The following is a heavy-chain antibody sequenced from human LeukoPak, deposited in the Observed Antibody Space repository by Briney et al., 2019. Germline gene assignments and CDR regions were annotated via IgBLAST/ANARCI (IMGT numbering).Heavy chain of an antibody. CDR3: ARVKGYCSGGSCYLGAFDI. D-gene: IGHD2-15*01. J-gene: IGHJ3*02. Sequence: PSETLSLTCAVYGVSFSVYYWSWIRHPPGNGLEWIGEINHRGSTNYNPSLKSRVTILVDTSNNQFSLKVSSVTAADTAVYYCARVKGYCSGGSCYLGAFDIWGQGTMVTVSS. CDR1: GVSFSVYY. V-gene: IGHV4-34*01. CDR2: INHRGST.